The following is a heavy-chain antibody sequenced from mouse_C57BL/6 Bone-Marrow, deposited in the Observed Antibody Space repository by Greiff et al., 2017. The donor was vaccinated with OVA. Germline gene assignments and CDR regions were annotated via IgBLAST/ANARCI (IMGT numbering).Heavy chain of an antibody. CDR1: GFTFSDYY. J-gene: IGHJ4*01. V-gene: IGHV5-12*01. CDR3: ARIYAAMDY. CDR2: ISNGGGST. D-gene: IGHD2-3*01. Sequence: EVKLVESGGGLVQPGGSLKLSCAASGFTFSDYYMYWVRQTPEKRLEWVAYISNGGGSTYYPDTVKGRFTISRDNAKNTRYLQMIRLKSEDTAMYYCARIYAAMDYWGQGTSVTVSS.